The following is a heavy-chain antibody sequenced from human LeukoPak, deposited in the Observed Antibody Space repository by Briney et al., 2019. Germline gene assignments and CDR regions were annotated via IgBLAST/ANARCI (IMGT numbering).Heavy chain of an antibody. Sequence: GESLKISCKGSGYSFSTYWLAWVRQMPGKGLEWVGIIYAGDSDTTYRPSFQGQVTISADKSIRTAYLPWSSLKASDTAMYYCARGYEAPYYYMDVWGKGTTVTVSS. V-gene: IGHV5-51*01. J-gene: IGHJ6*03. CDR1: GYSFSTYW. CDR3: ARGYEAPYYYMDV. CDR2: IYAGDSDT. D-gene: IGHD2-2*01.